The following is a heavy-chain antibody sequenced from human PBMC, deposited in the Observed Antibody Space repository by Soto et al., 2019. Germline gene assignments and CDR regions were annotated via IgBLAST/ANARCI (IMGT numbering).Heavy chain of an antibody. J-gene: IGHJ4*02. D-gene: IGHD3-3*01. Sequence: SVKVSCKTSGGTFSSYAISWVRQAPGQGLEWMGGIIPIFGTANYAQKFQGRVTITADESTSTAYMELSSLRSEDTAVYYCARGTRGFWSGRHDYWGQGTLVTVSS. CDR1: GGTFSSYA. V-gene: IGHV1-69*13. CDR3: ARGTRGFWSGRHDY. CDR2: IIPIFGTA.